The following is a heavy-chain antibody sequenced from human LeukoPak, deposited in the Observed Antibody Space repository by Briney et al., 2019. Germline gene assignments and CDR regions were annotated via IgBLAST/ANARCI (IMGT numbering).Heavy chain of an antibody. V-gene: IGHV3-23*01. CDR3: AKDVGVGYGDYYYYMDV. CDR1: GFTFSNYA. J-gene: IGHJ6*03. Sequence: GGSLRLSCAASGFTFSNYAMTRVRQAPGKGLEWVSAISGSGGSSRYADSVKGRFTISRDNSKNTLYLQMNSLRVEDTAVYYCAKDVGVGYGDYYYYMDVWGKGTTVTVSS. D-gene: IGHD6-13*01. CDR2: ISGSGGSS.